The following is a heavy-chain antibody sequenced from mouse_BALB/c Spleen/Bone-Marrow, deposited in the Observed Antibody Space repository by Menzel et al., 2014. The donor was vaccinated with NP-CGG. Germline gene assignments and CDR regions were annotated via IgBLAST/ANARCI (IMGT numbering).Heavy chain of an antibody. CDR2: INPSNGGT. J-gene: IGHJ2*01. CDR1: GYTFTSYY. D-gene: IGHD2-1*01. CDR3: IRWYYGNYFDY. Sequence: QVQLQQPGAELVKPGASVKLSCKASGYTFTSYYMYWVKQRPGQGLEWIGEINPSNGGTNFNEKFKSKATLTVDKSSSTAYMQLSSLTSEDSAVYYCIRWYYGNYFDYWGQGTTLTVSS. V-gene: IGHV1S81*02.